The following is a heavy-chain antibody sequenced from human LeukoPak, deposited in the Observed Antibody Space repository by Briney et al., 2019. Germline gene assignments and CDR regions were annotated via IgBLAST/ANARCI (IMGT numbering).Heavy chain of an antibody. D-gene: IGHD6-13*01. V-gene: IGHV3-64D*06. CDR2: ITSNGDST. Sequence: PGGSLRLSSSTSGFIFSSYPMHWVRQPPGRGLEYVSGITSNGDSTNYADSVKGRFTISGDNSKNTLSLHMSSLRAEDTAVYYCVKDQGEYSSSWYYFDNWGQGTLVTVSS. CDR3: VKDQGEYSSSWYYFDN. J-gene: IGHJ4*02. CDR1: GFIFSSYP.